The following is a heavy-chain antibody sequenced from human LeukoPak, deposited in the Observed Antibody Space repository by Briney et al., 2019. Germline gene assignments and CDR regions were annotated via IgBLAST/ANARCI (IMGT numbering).Heavy chain of an antibody. Sequence: GGSQRLSCAASGFTFRNHAMHWVRQAPGKGLEYVSAINSNGDTTYYGNSVKGRFTISRDNSKSTLYLQMGSLRPADTAVYYCAREERGLAIDYWGQGALVTVSS. CDR3: AREERGLAIDY. CDR1: GFTFRNHA. J-gene: IGHJ4*02. D-gene: IGHD3/OR15-3a*01. V-gene: IGHV3-64*01. CDR2: INSNGDTT.